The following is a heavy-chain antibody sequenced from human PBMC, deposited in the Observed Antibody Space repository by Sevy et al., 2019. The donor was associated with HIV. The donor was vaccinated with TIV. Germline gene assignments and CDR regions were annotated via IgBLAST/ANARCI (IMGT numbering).Heavy chain of an antibody. D-gene: IGHD5-18*01. Sequence: GESLKISCAASGFSFSSYDMHWVRQAPGMGLEWVAVIRYDGSNKHYGDSVKGRFTISRDNSKNALYLQRSSLRAEDTAVYYCAREKVDTSMIFVEYYGMDVWGQGTTVTVSS. J-gene: IGHJ6*02. CDR1: GFSFSSYD. CDR2: IRYDGSNK. CDR3: AREKVDTSMIFVEYYGMDV. V-gene: IGHV3-33*01.